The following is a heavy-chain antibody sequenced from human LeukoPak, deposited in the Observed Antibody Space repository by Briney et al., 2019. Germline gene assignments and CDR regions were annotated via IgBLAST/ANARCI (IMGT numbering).Heavy chain of an antibody. J-gene: IGHJ4*02. V-gene: IGHV3-30*02. Sequence: GGSLRLSCAASGFIFSSYGMHWVRQAPGKGLEWVAFTRYDGSIKYASDSVKGRFTISRDNLKDTLNLQMNSLRGEDTAVYYCAKDRGADYFDYWGQGTLVTVSP. CDR2: TRYDGSIK. CDR3: AKDRGADYFDY. CDR1: GFIFSSYG.